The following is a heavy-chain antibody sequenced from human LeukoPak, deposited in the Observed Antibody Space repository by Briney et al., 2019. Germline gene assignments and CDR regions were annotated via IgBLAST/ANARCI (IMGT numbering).Heavy chain of an antibody. V-gene: IGHV3-33*01. D-gene: IGHD4-17*01. CDR2: IWYDGSNK. J-gene: IGHJ4*02. CDR3: ARGDTVTMFQALWY. CDR1: GFTFSSYG. Sequence: PGGSLRLSCAASGFTFSSYGMHWVRQAPGKGLEWVAVIWYDGSNKYYADSVKGRFTISRDNSKNTLYLQMNSLRAEDTAVYYCARGDTVTMFQALWYWGQGTLVTVSS.